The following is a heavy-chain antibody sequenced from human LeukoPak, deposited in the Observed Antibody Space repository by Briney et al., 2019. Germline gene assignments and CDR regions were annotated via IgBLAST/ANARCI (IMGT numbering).Heavy chain of an antibody. V-gene: IGHV3-23*01. Sequence: GGSLRLSCVASGFTFTDYGMDWVRQAPGRGLEFISAISGSGGSTYYADSVKGRFTISRDNSKNTLYLQMNSLRAEDTALYYCAKRGTGSSGPNWFDPWGQGTLVTVSS. CDR3: AKRGTGSSGPNWFDP. CDR1: GFTFTDYG. CDR2: ISGSGGST. J-gene: IGHJ5*02. D-gene: IGHD6-6*01.